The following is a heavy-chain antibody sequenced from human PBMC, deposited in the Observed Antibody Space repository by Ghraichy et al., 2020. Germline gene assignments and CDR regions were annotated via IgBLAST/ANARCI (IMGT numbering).Heavy chain of an antibody. J-gene: IGHJ6*02. V-gene: IGHV1-69*13. CDR2: IIPIFGTA. D-gene: IGHD2-15*01. CDR1: GGTFSSYA. CDR3: GYPTYYYYGMDV. Sequence: SVKVSCKASGGTFSSYAISWVRQAPGQGLEWMGGIIPIFGTANYAQKFQGRVTITADESTSTAYMELSSLRSEDTAVYYCGYPTYYYYGMDVWGQGTTVTVSS.